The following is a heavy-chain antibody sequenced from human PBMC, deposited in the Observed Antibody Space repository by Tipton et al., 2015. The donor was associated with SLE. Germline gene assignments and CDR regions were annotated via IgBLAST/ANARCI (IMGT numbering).Heavy chain of an antibody. CDR3: ARGSGVSVRRFDS. Sequence: TLSLTCAVYGGSFSGYSWSWIRQPPGKGLEWIGEINHSGSTNYNPSLKSRVTISVDRSKNHFSLKLSSVTAADTAVYYCARGSGVSVRRFDSWGQGILVTVSS. J-gene: IGHJ4*02. CDR2: INHSGST. V-gene: IGHV4-34*01. CDR1: GGSFSGYS. D-gene: IGHD3-10*01.